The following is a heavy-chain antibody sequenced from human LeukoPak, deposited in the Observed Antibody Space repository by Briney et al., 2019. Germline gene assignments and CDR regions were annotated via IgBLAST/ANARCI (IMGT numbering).Heavy chain of an antibody. CDR2: ISSSSSYI. V-gene: IGHV3-21*01. D-gene: IGHD6-19*01. CDR1: GFSFSNSW. Sequence: GGSLRLSCAASGFSFSNSWMNWVRQAPGKGLEWVSSISSSSSYIYYADSVKGRFTISRDNAKNSLYLQMNSLRAEDTAVYYCARDCYSSGWSGYWGQGTLVTVSS. CDR3: ARDCYSSGWSGY. J-gene: IGHJ4*02.